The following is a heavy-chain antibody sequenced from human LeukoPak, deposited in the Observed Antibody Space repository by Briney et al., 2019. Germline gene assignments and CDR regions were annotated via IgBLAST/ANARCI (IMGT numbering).Heavy chain of an antibody. J-gene: IGHJ3*02. Sequence: GGSLRLSCAASGFTFSSYAMHWVRQAPGKGLEWVAVISYDGSNKYYADSVKGRFTISRDNSKNTLHLQMGSLRAEDMAFYYCARERYSPYDFDALDIWGQGTMVTVSP. D-gene: IGHD3-3*01. CDR2: ISYDGSNK. CDR1: GFTFSSYA. V-gene: IGHV3-30*14. CDR3: ARERYSPYDFDALDI.